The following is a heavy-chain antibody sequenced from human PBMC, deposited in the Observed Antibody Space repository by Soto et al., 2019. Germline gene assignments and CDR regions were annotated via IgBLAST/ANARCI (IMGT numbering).Heavy chain of an antibody. J-gene: IGHJ4*02. Sequence: PGGSLRLSCAASGFTVSSNYMSWVRQAPGKGLEWVSVIYSGGSTYYAGSVKGRFTISRDNSKNTLYLQMNSLRAEDTAVYYCARVPDYGDYLDYWGLGTLVTVSS. D-gene: IGHD4-17*01. CDR1: GFTVSSNY. V-gene: IGHV3-66*01. CDR3: ARVPDYGDYLDY. CDR2: IYSGGST.